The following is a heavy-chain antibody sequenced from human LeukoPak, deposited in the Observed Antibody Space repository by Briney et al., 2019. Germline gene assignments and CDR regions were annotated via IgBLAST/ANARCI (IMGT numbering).Heavy chain of an antibody. J-gene: IGHJ4*02. CDR3: ARSSLGTITAGPFDY. CDR2: ISGYNGNT. V-gene: IGHV1-18*01. Sequence: ASVKVSCKASGYTFSSYGIAWVRQAPGKGLEGIGWISGYNGNTNYAQKLQGRVSMSTDTSTTTAYMELRSLTSDDTALYYCARSSLGTITAGPFDYWGQGTLATVSS. CDR1: GYTFSSYG. D-gene: IGHD5-12*01.